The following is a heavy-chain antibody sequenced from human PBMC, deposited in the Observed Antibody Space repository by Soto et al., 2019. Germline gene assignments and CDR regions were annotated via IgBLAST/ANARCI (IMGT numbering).Heavy chain of an antibody. Sequence: TLGLSCAVSGGSVSRPGFYGSWVRQVPGKGLEWIGYIFYSGSTSYNPSLKSRVTISADTSKNQFSLRLSSVTAADTAAYYCARELSGSSTYGLHFDFWGQGALVTVYS. J-gene: IGHJ4*02. CDR2: IFYSGST. CDR1: GGSVSRPGFY. CDR3: ARELSGSSTYGLHFDF. V-gene: IGHV4-31*11. D-gene: IGHD5-12*01.